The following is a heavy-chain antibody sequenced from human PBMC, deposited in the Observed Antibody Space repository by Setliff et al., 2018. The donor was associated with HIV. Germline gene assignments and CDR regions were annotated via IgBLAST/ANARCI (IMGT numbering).Heavy chain of an antibody. CDR1: GFTFSSYW. V-gene: IGHV3-7*04. CDR3: ARDDSNGNTDAFDI. J-gene: IGHJ3*02. D-gene: IGHD5-18*01. CDR2: IKQDGSKA. Sequence: GGSLRLSCAASGFTFSSYWMSWVRQAPGKGLEWVANIKQDGSKAYYMDSVKGRFTISRDNPKNSLYLQMTSLRAEDTAVYYCARDDSNGNTDAFDIWGQGTTVTVSS.